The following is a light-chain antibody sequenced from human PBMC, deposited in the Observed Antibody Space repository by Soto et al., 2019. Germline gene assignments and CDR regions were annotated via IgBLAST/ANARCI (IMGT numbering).Light chain of an antibody. V-gene: IGLV1-40*01. CDR3: QSYDSSPPVV. Sequence: QSVLTQPPSVSGAPGQRVTISCTGGSSNIGAGYDVHWYQQLPGTAPRLLIYANNNRPSGVPDRFSGSKSGTSASLAITGLQAEGEADYYCQSYDSSPPVVFGGGTKVTVL. J-gene: IGLJ2*01. CDR2: ANN. CDR1: SSNIGAGYD.